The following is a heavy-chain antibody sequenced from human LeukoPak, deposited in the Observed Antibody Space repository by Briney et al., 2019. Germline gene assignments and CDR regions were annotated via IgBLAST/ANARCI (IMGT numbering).Heavy chain of an antibody. D-gene: IGHD3-22*01. CDR1: GFTFSSYW. CDR2: INSDGSSR. J-gene: IGHJ3*02. CDR3: ARVKREEESSGYRNNAFDI. Sequence: GGSLRLSCAASGFTFSSYWMHWVRQAPGKGLVWVSRINSDGSSRNNADSVKGRFTISRDNAKNTLYLQMNSLRAEDTAVYYCARVKREEESSGYRNNAFDIWGQGTMVTVSS. V-gene: IGHV3-74*01.